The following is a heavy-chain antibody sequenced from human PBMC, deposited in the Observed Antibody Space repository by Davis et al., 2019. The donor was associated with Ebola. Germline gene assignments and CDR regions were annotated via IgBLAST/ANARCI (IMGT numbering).Heavy chain of an antibody. V-gene: IGHV4-59*08. J-gene: IGHJ5*02. CDR3: ARLRIAAAGYDH. Sequence: PSETLSLTCNVSGGSVSSYYWSWIRQPPGKGLEWIGYNYYSGSTNYNPSLNSRATMSVDTSRNQFSLKLSSVTAADTAVYYCARLRIAAAGYDHWGQGVPVTVSS. D-gene: IGHD6-13*01. CDR2: NYYSGST. CDR1: GGSVSSYY.